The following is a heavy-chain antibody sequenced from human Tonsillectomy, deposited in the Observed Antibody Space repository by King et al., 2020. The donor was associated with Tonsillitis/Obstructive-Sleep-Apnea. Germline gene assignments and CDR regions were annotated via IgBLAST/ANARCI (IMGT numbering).Heavy chain of an antibody. Sequence: VQLVESGGGLVQPGGSLRLSCAASGFTFSSYEMNWVRQAPGKGLEWVSYISSSGSTIYYADSVKGRFTISRDNAKNSLYLQMNSLRAEDTAVYYCARDSYYDFWSGYLWYYYYYGMDVWGQGTTVTVSS. CDR2: ISSSGSTI. V-gene: IGHV3-48*03. CDR1: GFTFSSYE. D-gene: IGHD3-3*01. CDR3: ARDSYYDFWSGYLWYYYYYGMDV. J-gene: IGHJ6*02.